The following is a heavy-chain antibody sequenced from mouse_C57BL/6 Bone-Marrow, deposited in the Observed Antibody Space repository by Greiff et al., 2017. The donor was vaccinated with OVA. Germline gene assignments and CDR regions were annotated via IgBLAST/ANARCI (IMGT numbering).Heavy chain of an antibody. CDR1: EYEFPSHD. Sequence: EVKLVESGGGLVQPGESLKLSCESNEYEFPSHDMSWVRKTPEKRLELVAAINSDGGSTYYPDTMERRFIISRDNTKKTLYLQMSSLRSEDTALYYWARHGDGYYVAWFAYWGQGTLVTVSA. V-gene: IGHV5-2*03. D-gene: IGHD2-3*01. J-gene: IGHJ3*01. CDR3: ARHGDGYYVAWFAY. CDR2: INSDGGST.